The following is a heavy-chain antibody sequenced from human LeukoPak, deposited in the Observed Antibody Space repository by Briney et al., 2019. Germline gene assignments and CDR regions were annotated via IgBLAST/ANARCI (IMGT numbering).Heavy chain of an antibody. CDR3: ARPPQSYYYYYMDV. CDR2: ISSSGDTI. Sequence: GGSLRLSCAASGFTFSHYYMSWIRQAPGKGLEWVSYISSSGDTIYYADSVKGRFTISRDNAKNSLYLQMNSLRAEDTAIYYCARPPQSYYYYYMDVWGKGTTVTVSS. J-gene: IGHJ6*03. V-gene: IGHV3-11*01. CDR1: GFTFSHYY.